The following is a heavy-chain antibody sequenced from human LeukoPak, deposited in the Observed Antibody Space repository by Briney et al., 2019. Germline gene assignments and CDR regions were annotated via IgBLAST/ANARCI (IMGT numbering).Heavy chain of an antibody. Sequence: SGGSLRLSCVVSGSTSSDHYIDWARQAPGKGLEWVSAISGSGDSTYYGDSVKGRFTISRDNSKNTLYLQMNSLRAEDTAVYYCAKTRPLDSSSWSHGDYWGQGTLVTVSS. CDR1: GSTSSDHY. CDR2: ISGSGDST. CDR3: AKTRPLDSSSWSHGDY. V-gene: IGHV3-23*01. J-gene: IGHJ4*02. D-gene: IGHD6-13*01.